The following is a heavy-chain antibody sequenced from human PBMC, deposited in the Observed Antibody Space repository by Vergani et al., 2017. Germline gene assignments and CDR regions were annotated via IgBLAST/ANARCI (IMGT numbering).Heavy chain of an antibody. CDR3: VKDRSGSPFWDAVDV. CDR2: ISSNGGST. V-gene: IGHV3-64D*06. Sequence: EVQLVESGGGLVQPGGSLRLSCSASGFTFNSYAMHWVRQAPGKGLEYVSAISSNGGSTYYADSVKGRFTIARDNSKNTLYLQMSSLRAEDTAVYYCVKDRSGSPFWDAVDVWGQGTMVTVSS. CDR1: GFTFNSYA. D-gene: IGHD1-26*01. J-gene: IGHJ3*01.